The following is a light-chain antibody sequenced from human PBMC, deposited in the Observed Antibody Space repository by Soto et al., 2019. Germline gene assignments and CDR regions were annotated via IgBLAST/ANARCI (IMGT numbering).Light chain of an antibody. CDR3: QQYNSYSRT. J-gene: IGKJ1*01. CDR1: QSISSW. CDR2: KAS. Sequence: DIQMTQSPSTLPASVGDSVTITCRADQSISSWLAWYQQKPGKAPKLLIYKASSLESGVPSRFSGSGSGTEFTLTISSLQPDDFATYYCQQYNSYSRTFGQGTKVDIK. V-gene: IGKV1-5*03.